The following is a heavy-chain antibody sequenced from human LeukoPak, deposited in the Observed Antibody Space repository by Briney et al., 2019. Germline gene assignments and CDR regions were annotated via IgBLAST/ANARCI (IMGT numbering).Heavy chain of an antibody. D-gene: IGHD3-22*01. CDR1: GFTFSRYD. V-gene: IGHV3-13*01. Sequence: GGSLRLSCAASGFTFSRYDMHWVRQVTGKGQEWVSAISTAGDTYYPGSVKGRFTVSRENAKNSLYLQMNSLSAGDTAVYYCARDISGGYDGLDVWGQGTTVTVSS. CDR2: ISTAGDT. CDR3: ARDISGGYDGLDV. J-gene: IGHJ6*02.